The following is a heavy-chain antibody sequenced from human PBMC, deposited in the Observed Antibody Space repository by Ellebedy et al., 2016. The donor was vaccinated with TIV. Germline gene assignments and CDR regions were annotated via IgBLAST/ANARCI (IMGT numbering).Heavy chain of an antibody. CDR1: GFTFSSYG. Sequence: GESLKISCAASGFTFSSYGMHWVRQAPGKGLEWVAFIRYDGSNKYYADSVKGRFTISRDNSKNTLYLQMNSLRAEDTAVYYCARGDTAMVNDFDYWGQGTLVTVSS. CDR3: ARGDTAMVNDFDY. CDR2: IRYDGSNK. V-gene: IGHV3-30*02. J-gene: IGHJ4*02. D-gene: IGHD5-18*01.